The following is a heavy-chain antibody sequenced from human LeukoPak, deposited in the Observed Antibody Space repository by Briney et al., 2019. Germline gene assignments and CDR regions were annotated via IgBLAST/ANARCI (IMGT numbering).Heavy chain of an antibody. Sequence: PGGSLRLSCAASGFTFSSYEMSWVRQAPGKGLEWVSYISSSGSTIYYADSVKGRFTISRDNTKNSLYLQMNSLRAEDTAVYYCAREPYSSSSYFDYWGQGTLVTVSS. J-gene: IGHJ4*02. CDR3: AREPYSSSSYFDY. CDR2: ISSSGSTI. D-gene: IGHD6-6*01. CDR1: GFTFSSYE. V-gene: IGHV3-48*03.